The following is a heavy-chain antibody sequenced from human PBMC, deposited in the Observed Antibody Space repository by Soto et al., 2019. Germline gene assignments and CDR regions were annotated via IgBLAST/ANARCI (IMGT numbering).Heavy chain of an antibody. V-gene: IGHV3-23*04. D-gene: IGHD2-2*02. CDR3: AKQVVVVPAAIRDYFDY. Sequence: EVQLVESGGGLVQPGGSLRLSCAASGFTFSSYSMNWVRQAPGKGLEWVSAISGSGGSTYYADSVKGRFTISRDNSKNTLYLQMNSLRAEDTAVYYCAKQVVVVPAAIRDYFDYWGQGTLVTVSS. CDR2: ISGSGGST. CDR1: GFTFSSYS. J-gene: IGHJ4*02.